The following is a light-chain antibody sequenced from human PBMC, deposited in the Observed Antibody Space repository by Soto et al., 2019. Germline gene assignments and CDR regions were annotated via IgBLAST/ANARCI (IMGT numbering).Light chain of an antibody. CDR2: AAS. Sequence: DIQMTQSPSSLSASVGDRVTITCRASQSISSYLNWYPQKPGTAPKLLIYAASSLQSGVPSRFSGSGSGTDFTPTISSLQPEDVATYYGQQRDSTPRCSFGPGTKVDSK. V-gene: IGKV1-39*01. CDR1: QSISSY. CDR3: QQRDSTPRCS. J-gene: IGKJ3*01.